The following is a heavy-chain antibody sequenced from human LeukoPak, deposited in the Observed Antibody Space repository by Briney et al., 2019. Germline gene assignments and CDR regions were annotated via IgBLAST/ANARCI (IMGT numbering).Heavy chain of an antibody. Sequence: SETLSLTCTVSGGSISSYYWSWIRQPPGKGLEWIGYIYYSGSTNYNPSLKSRVTISVDTSKNQFSLKLSSVTAADTAVYYCARAWGDAAMAHPFDYWGQGTLVTVSS. CDR1: GGSISSYY. CDR3: ARAWGDAAMAHPFDY. V-gene: IGHV4-59*01. CDR2: IYYSGST. D-gene: IGHD5-18*01. J-gene: IGHJ4*02.